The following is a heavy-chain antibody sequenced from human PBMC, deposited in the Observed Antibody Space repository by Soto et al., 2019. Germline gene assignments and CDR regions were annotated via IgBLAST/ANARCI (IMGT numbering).Heavy chain of an antibody. Sequence: QVQLVQSGTEVKKPGSSVKVSCKASGGTFRNYPINLVRQAPGQGLEWMGSIFPLTDIPDYAQNFQARLTISADKTTSTASRKLSSLTSADTAMYFCARGPLVVLNYFESWGQGTLVTVSS. CDR2: IFPLTDIP. CDR3: ARGPLVVLNYFES. CDR1: GGTFRNYP. V-gene: IGHV1-69*02. J-gene: IGHJ4*02.